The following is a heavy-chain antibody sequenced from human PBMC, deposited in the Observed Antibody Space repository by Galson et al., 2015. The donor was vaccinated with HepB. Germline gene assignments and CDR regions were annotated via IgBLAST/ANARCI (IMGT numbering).Heavy chain of an antibody. V-gene: IGHV1-2*02. CDR3: VILAAGYCSTASCFYSYNNLDV. J-gene: IGHJ6*02. Sequence: SVKVSCKASGYIFTDYYIHWVRLAPGQGLDWMGGINPNSGVTKYAQKFQGRVTMTRDTSISTAHMELSSLTSHDTAVYFYVILAAGYCSTASCFYSYNNLDVWGQGTTVTVSS. D-gene: IGHD2-2*01. CDR1: GYIFTDYY. CDR2: INPNSGVT.